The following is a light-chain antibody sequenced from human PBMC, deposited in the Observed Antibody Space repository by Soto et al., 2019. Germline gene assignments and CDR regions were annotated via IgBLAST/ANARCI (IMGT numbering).Light chain of an antibody. CDR1: TSNLGAGYD. J-gene: IGLJ3*02. Sequence: QSVLTQPPSVSGAPGQRVTLSCTGNTSNLGAGYDVHWYQQLPGAAPKLVIFGNRNRPSGVPERFSGSKSGTSASLAITGLQAEDKADSYCQAYDYTLTASVFGGGTQLTVL. CDR2: GNR. V-gene: IGLV1-40*01. CDR3: QAYDYTLTASV.